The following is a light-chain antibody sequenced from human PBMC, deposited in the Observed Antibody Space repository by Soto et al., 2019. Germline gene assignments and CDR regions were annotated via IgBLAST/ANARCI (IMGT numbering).Light chain of an antibody. V-gene: IGKV1-39*01. CDR3: QQSYGTPLT. CDR1: QSISNY. J-gene: IGKJ4*01. Sequence: DMEMTQSPSSLSASVGDRVTITCRASQSISNYLNWYQHKPGKVPKLLIYAASSWQSGVPTRFSGSGSGTDFTLTINSLQPEDFAPYYCQQSYGTPLTFGGGTKIEIK. CDR2: AAS.